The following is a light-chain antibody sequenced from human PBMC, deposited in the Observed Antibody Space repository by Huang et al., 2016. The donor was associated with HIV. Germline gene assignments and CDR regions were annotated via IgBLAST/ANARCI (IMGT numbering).Light chain of an antibody. CDR3: QQRSSSLT. CDR2: NAT. Sequence: IVLTQSPATLSLSPGERATLSCRASQSLNKFLAWYQQKPGQAPRLRLYNATDRATGVPARFSGGGSGTDFTLTITDLKAEDFAIYYCQQRSSSLTFGGGTKVEIK. V-gene: IGKV3-11*01. J-gene: IGKJ4*01. CDR1: QSLNKF.